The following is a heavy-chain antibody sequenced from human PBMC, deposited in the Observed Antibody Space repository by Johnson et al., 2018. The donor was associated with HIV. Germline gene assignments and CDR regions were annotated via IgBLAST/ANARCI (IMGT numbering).Heavy chain of an antibody. J-gene: IGHJ3*02. CDR1: GFTFSSYA. CDR2: ISGSGGST. D-gene: IGHD3-3*01. CDR3: AKEGADYNFWSGYSSNAFDI. V-gene: IGHV3-23*04. Sequence: VQLVESGGGLVPPGGSLRLSCAASGFTFSSYAMSWVRQAPGKGLEWVSAISGSGGSTYYADSVKGRFTISRDNSKNTLYLQMNSLRAEDTAVYYCAKEGADYNFWSGYSSNAFDIWGQGTMVTVSS.